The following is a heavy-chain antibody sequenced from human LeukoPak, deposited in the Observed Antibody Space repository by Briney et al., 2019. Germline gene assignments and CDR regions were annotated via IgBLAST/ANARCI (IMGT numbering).Heavy chain of an antibody. CDR3: ARTYDSSGYYQSDAFDI. V-gene: IGHV4-59*01. J-gene: IGHJ3*02. CDR1: GGSISSYY. CDR2: IYYSGST. D-gene: IGHD3-22*01. Sequence: SETLSLTCTVSGGSISSYYWSWIRQPPGKGLEWIGYIYYSGSTNYNPSLKSRVTISVDTSKNQFSLKLSSVTAADTAVYCCARTYDSSGYYQSDAFDIWGQGTMVTVSS.